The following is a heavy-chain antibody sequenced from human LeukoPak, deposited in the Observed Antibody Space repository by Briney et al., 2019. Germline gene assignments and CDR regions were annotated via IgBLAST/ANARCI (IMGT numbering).Heavy chain of an antibody. CDR3: ARCRSSYFYDSSGYDFDY. CDR1: GGSISTGTYY. CDR2: VYYTGTT. V-gene: IGHV4-39*01. J-gene: IGHJ4*02. D-gene: IGHD3-22*01. Sequence: PSETLSLTCTVSGGSISTGTYYCGWIRQPPGKGLEWIGHVYYTGTTYYNLSLKSRVTMSVDTSKNQFSLKLDSVTAADTAVYYCARCRSSYFYDSSGYDFDYWGQGTLVTVSS.